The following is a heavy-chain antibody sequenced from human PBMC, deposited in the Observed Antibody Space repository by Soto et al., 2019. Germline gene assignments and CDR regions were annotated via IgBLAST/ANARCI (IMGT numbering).Heavy chain of an antibody. V-gene: IGHV3-23*01. J-gene: IGHJ4*02. CDR1: GFTFSSYA. CDR3: AKDHYSSSYFDY. Sequence: GGSLRLSCAASGFTFSSYAMSWVRQAPGKGLEWVSAISGSGGSTFYADSVKGRFTISRDNSKNTLYLQMNSLRAEDSAVYYCAKDHYSSSYFDYWGQGTLVTVSS. CDR2: ISGSGGST. D-gene: IGHD6-6*01.